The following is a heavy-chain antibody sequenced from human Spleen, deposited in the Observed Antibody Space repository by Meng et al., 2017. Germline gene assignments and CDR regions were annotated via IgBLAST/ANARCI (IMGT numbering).Heavy chain of an antibody. V-gene: IGHV4-34*01. D-gene: IGHD3-3*01. CDR2: INYSGST. CDR3: ARGLRLLEWLFSWFDP. CDR1: GGSFNDYY. Sequence: QVQLQQWGAGLSKPSETLSLTYAFYGGSFNDYYWSWIRQSPGKGLEGIGEINYSGSTNYNPSLKSRVTISVDTSKNQVSLKLSSVTAADTAVYYCARGLRLLEWLFSWFDPWGQGTLVTVSS. J-gene: IGHJ5*02.